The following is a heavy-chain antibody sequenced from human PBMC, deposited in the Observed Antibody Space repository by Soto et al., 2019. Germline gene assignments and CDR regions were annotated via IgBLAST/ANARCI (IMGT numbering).Heavy chain of an antibody. CDR3: ARGALLWFGELSSFDY. D-gene: IGHD3-10*01. CDR1: GFTFSSYG. CDR2: IWYDGSNK. V-gene: IGHV3-33*01. J-gene: IGHJ4*02. Sequence: QVQLVESEGGVVQPGRSLRLSCAASGFTFSSYGMHWVRQAPGKGLEWVAVIWYDGSNKYYADSVKGRFTISRDNSKNTLYLQMNSLRAEDTAVYYCARGALLWFGELSSFDYWGQGTLVTVSS.